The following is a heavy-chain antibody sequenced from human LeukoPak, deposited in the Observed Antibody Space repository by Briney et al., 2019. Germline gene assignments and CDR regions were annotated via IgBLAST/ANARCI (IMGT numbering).Heavy chain of an antibody. Sequence: SETLSLTCAVYGGSFSGDYWSWIRQPPGKGLEWIGEINHSGNTNYNPSLKSRVTISVDTSKNQFSLKLSSVTAADTAVYYCARGYYLSGWGQGTMVTVSS. J-gene: IGHJ3*01. V-gene: IGHV4-34*01. CDR2: INHSGNT. D-gene: IGHD3-10*01. CDR1: GGSFSGDY. CDR3: ARGYYLSG.